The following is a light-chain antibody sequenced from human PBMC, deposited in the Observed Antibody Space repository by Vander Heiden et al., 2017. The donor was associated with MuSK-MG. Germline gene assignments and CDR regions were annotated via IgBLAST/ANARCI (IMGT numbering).Light chain of an antibody. J-gene: IGKJ1*01. CDR2: LGS. Sequence: DIVMTQSPLSLPVTPGEPASISCRSSQSLLYSNGYNYVDWYLQKPGQSPQLLIYLGSNRASGVPDRFSGSGSGTDFTLKISRVEAEDVGVYYCLQALQLPRAFGQGTKVEIK. CDR3: LQALQLPRA. CDR1: QSLLYSNGYNY. V-gene: IGKV2-28*01.